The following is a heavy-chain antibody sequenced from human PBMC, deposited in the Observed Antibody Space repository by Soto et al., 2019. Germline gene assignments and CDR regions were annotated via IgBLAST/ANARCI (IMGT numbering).Heavy chain of an antibody. CDR3: ARQGEQSGYSYGMDV. D-gene: IGHD3-16*01. CDR1: GYTFTSYD. V-gene: IGHV1-8*01. CDR2: MSPNSGNT. J-gene: IGHJ6*02. Sequence: QVKRVQSGAELKKPGASVKVSCKASGYTFTSYDINWVRQVTGQGREWMGWMSPNSGNTGYAQKVQGRVTMTRDTSIMTPYMEMRSLRDEALSLYYCARQGEQSGYSYGMDVWGQGTTVTVSS.